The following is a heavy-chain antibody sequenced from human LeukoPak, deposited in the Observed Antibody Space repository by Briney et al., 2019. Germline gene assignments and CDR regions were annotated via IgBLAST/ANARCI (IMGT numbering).Heavy chain of an antibody. Sequence: GGSLRLSCAASGFTFSRCEMNWVRQAPGKGLEWVSYISSSGSTMYYADSVKGRFTISRDNAKNSLYLQMNSLRAEDTAVYYCARDYLTVGATYYFDYWGQGTLVTVSS. CDR1: GFTFSRCE. V-gene: IGHV3-48*03. CDR3: ARDYLTVGATYYFDY. J-gene: IGHJ4*02. CDR2: ISSSGSTM. D-gene: IGHD1-26*01.